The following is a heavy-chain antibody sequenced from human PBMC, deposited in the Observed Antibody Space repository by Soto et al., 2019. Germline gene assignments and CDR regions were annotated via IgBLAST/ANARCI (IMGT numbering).Heavy chain of an antibody. Sequence: SGPTLVNPTETLTLTCTVSGLSPSNAKLGVSWICQPPGKALEWLAHIFSNDDKSYSTSLDRRLTISKDTSKSQVVLTMTNLDPVDSGTYYCALIKDCSRTDCFLASFDPWGQGTLVTVSP. V-gene: IGHV2-26*01. CDR1: GLSPSNAKLG. CDR3: ALIKDCSRTDCFLASFDP. CDR2: IFSNDDK. J-gene: IGHJ5*02. D-gene: IGHD2-2*01.